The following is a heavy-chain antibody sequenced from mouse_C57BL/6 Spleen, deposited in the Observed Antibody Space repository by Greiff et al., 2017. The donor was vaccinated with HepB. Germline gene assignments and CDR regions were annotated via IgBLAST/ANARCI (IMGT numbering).Heavy chain of an antibody. CDR2: IYPGDGDT. Sequence: QVQLKQSGPELVKPGASVKISCKASGYAFSSSWMNWVKQRPGKGLEWIGRIYPGDGDTNYNGKFKGKATLTADKSSSTAYMQLSSLTSEDSAVYFCARLPFEDYFDYWGQGTTLTVSS. CDR3: ARLPFEDYFDY. J-gene: IGHJ2*01. CDR1: GYAFSSSW. V-gene: IGHV1-82*01.